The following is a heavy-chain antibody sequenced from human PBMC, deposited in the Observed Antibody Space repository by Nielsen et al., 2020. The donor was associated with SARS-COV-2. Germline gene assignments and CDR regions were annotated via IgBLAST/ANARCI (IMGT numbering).Heavy chain of an antibody. CDR3: AKHRWGHYYDSSDY. CDR2: ITGGGDNT. J-gene: IGHJ4*02. V-gene: IGHV3-23*01. D-gene: IGHD3-22*01. Sequence: GESLKISCAASGFTFSSYAMSRVRQAPGKGLEWVSTITGGGDNTYHADSVKGRFTISRDNSKNSLYLQMNSLRVEDTAVYYCAKHRWGHYYDSSDYWGQGTLVTVSS. CDR1: GFTFSSYA.